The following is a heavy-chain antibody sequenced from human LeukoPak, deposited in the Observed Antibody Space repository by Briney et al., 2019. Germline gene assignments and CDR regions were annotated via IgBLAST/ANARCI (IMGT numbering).Heavy chain of an antibody. Sequence: GSLRLSCAASGVTFSSYAMSWVRQAPGKGLDWVSAISGSGGSTYYADSVKGRFTISRDNSKNTLYLQMNSLRAEDTAVYYCAKGPAPSGYDFDYWGQGTLVTVSS. CDR1: GVTFSSYA. CDR3: AKGPAPSGYDFDY. D-gene: IGHD5-12*01. J-gene: IGHJ4*02. CDR2: ISGSGGST. V-gene: IGHV3-23*01.